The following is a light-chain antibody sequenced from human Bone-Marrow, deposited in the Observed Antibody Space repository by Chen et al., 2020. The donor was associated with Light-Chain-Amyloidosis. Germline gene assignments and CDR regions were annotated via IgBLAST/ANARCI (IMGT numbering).Light chain of an antibody. CDR2: KDN. CDR1: GLPTQY. Sequence: SDDLTQPPAVLVCPGQTARISCSGAGLPTQYSSWYHLRPGQGPRLLIFKDNERTSGIPERFSGSISGTIVTLTINGGQAEDEADYYCQSAITDGVSMFFGGGTKLTVL. CDR3: QSAITDGVSMF. V-gene: IGLV3-25*03. J-gene: IGLJ2*01.